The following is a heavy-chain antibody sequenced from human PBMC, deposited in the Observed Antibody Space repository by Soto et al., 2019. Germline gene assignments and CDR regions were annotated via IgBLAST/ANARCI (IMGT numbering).Heavy chain of an antibody. CDR3: ARATYYYDSSGCGAFDI. CDR2: IYPGDSDT. J-gene: IGHJ3*02. V-gene: IGHV5-51*01. CDR1: GYSFTSYW. Sequence: GETLKISCKGSGYSFTSYWIGWVRQMPGKGLEWMGIIYPGDSDTRYSPSFQGQVTISADKSISTAYLQWSSLKASDTAMYYCARATYYYDSSGCGAFDIWGQGTMVTVSS. D-gene: IGHD3-22*01.